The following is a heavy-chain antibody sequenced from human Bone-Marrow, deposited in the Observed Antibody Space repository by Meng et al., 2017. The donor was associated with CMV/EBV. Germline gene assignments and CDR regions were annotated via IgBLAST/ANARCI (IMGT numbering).Heavy chain of an antibody. J-gene: IGHJ4*02. CDR2: ISGSGRTM. CDR1: GFIFSDYY. V-gene: IGHV3-11*01. D-gene: IGHD1-26*01. CDR3: AREWELLSNDF. Sequence: GGSLRLSCAASGFIFSDYYMSWIRQAPEKGLEWISYISGSGRTMYSADSVKGRFSISRDNAKNSLYLQMNSLRAEDTAVYYCAREWELLSNDFWGQGTRVTVSS.